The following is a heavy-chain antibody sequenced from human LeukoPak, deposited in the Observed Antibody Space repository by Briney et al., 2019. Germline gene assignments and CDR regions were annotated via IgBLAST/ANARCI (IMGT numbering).Heavy chain of an antibody. D-gene: IGHD2-2*01. CDR3: ARGLGCSSTSCMSPYYYYGMDV. CDR2: MNPNSGNT. V-gene: IGHV1-8*01. Sequence: ASVKVSCKASGYTFTSYDINWVRQATGQGLEWMGWMNPNSGNTGYAQKFQGRVTMTRTTSISTAYMELSSLRSEDTAVYYCARGLGCSSTSCMSPYYYYGMDVWGQGTTVTVSS. J-gene: IGHJ6*02. CDR1: GYTFTSYD.